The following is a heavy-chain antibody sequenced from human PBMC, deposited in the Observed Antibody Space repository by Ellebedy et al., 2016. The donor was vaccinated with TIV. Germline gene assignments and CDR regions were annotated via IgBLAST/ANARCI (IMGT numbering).Heavy chain of an antibody. Sequence: SETLSLXCTVSGGSISSYYWSWIRQPPGKGLEWIGYIYYSGSTNYNPSLKSRVTISVDTSKNQFSLKLSSVTAADTAVYYCARGDYDILTGPYYYYGMDVWGQGTTVTVSS. V-gene: IGHV4-59*08. CDR3: ARGDYDILTGPYYYYGMDV. CDR2: IYYSGST. D-gene: IGHD3-9*01. CDR1: GGSISSYY. J-gene: IGHJ6*02.